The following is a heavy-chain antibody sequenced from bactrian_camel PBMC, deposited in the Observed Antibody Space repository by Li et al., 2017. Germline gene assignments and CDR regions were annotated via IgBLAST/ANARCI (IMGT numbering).Heavy chain of an antibody. CDR3: AADAAFAARVVATFEVPFCRSWNY. CDR1: EYTYSRCS. J-gene: IGHJ4*01. D-gene: IGHD2*01. Sequence: VQLVESGGGSVQAGGSLRLSCARPEYTYSRCSMAWYRQAPGKGLEWVSTINSGGGRTYYADSVKGRFTISQENGKNMLYLQMNSLKPEDTAMYYCAADAAFAARVVATFEVPFCRSWNYWGQGTQVTVS. CDR2: INSGGGRT. V-gene: IGHV3S40*01.